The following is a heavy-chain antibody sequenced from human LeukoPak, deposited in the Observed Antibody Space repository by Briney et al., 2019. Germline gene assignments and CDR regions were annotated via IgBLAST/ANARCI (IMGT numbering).Heavy chain of an antibody. CDR2: IYYSGST. J-gene: IGHJ6*03. CDR1: GGSISSYY. D-gene: IGHD4-17*01. CDR3: ARDHYGDYGHYYYYMDV. Sequence: ETLSLTCTVSGGSISSYYRSWIRQPPGKGLEWIGYIYYSGSTNYNPSLKSRVTISVDTSKNQFSLKLSSVTAADTAVYYCARDHYGDYGHYYYYMDVWGKGTAVTVSS. V-gene: IGHV4-59*01.